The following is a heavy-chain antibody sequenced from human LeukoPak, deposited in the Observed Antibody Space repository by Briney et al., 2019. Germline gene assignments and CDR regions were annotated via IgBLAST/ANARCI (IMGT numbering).Heavy chain of an antibody. Sequence: PGRSLRLSCAGSGFTFSSYGMHWVRQAPGKGLEWVAVTSYDGSNKYYADSVKGRFTISRDNSKNTLYLQMNSLRAEDTAVYYCAKDRGAAAGTSRHGMDVWGQGTTVTVSS. D-gene: IGHD6-13*01. J-gene: IGHJ6*02. CDR3: AKDRGAAAGTSRHGMDV. CDR2: TSYDGSNK. V-gene: IGHV3-30*18. CDR1: GFTFSSYG.